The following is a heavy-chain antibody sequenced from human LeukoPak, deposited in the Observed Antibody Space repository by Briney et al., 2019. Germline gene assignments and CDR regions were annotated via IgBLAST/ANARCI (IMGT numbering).Heavy chain of an antibody. CDR1: GFTFSASW. CDR2: TNGDGSTT. V-gene: IGHV3-74*01. Sequence: GGSLRLSCAASGFTFSASWMHWVRQAPGKGLVWVSRTNGDGSTTDYADSVKGRFTISRDNAKNTLYLQMNSLRAEDTAVYYCARSGGGYWDSWGQGTLVTVSS. D-gene: IGHD2-21*01. CDR3: ARSGGGYWDS. J-gene: IGHJ4*02.